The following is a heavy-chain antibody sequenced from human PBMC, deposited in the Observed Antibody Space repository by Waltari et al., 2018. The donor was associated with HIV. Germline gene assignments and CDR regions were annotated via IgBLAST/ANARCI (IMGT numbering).Heavy chain of an antibody. Sequence: QVQLQESGPGLVKPSETLSLICRVSGGPTSGYYWPWIRQPPGKGLELIGYVHGSGSTKYNPSLQSRVTISIDTSKNQVSLALNSVTAADTAVYFCARVKASYYDGSGFYFLDYWGQGTLVTVSS. CDR3: ARVKASYYDGSGFYFLDY. J-gene: IGHJ4*02. CDR1: GGPTSGYY. V-gene: IGHV4-59*01. CDR2: VHGSGST. D-gene: IGHD3-22*01.